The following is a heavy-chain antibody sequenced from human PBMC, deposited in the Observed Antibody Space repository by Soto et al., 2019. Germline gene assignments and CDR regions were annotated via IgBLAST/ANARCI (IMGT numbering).Heavy chain of an antibody. V-gene: IGHV3-11*01. J-gene: IGHJ4*02. D-gene: IGHD3-10*01. CDR3: AGDSGGRIRDVGFDY. CDR2: ISTSGSTI. Sequence: QVQLVESGGGLVKPGGSLRLSCAASGFTFSGYYMSWIRQAPGEGLEWVSYISTSGSTIYYADSVKGRFTISRDNAKNSLYLEKNRLRAEDTAVYYCAGDSGGRIRDVGFDYWGQGTLVTVSS. CDR1: GFTFSGYY.